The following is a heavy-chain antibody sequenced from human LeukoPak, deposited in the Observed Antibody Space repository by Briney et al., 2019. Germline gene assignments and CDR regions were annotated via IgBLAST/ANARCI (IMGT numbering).Heavy chain of an antibody. J-gene: IGHJ5*02. Sequence: ASVKVSCKASVYTFTGYYMHLVRQAPGQGLEWMGWINPNSGGTNYAQKFQGRVNMTRDTSISTAYMELSRLRSDDTAVYYCARDTPRREGNWFDPWGQGTLVTVSS. V-gene: IGHV1-2*02. CDR2: INPNSGGT. CDR1: VYTFTGYY. D-gene: IGHD1-14*01. CDR3: ARDTPRREGNWFDP.